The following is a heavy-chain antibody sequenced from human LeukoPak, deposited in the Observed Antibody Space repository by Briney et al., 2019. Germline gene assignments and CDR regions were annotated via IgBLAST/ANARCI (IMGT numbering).Heavy chain of an antibody. J-gene: IGHJ3*02. CDR1: GGPFSNYG. Sequence: SVKVSCKVSGGPFSNYGLSWVRQAPGQGLEWMGGIIPIFPSTNYAQNFQGRVTITADESTSTVYMELGSLRTDDTAVYYCARPPVSGTLNDAFDIWGQGTVVTVSS. V-gene: IGHV1-69*01. CDR2: IIPIFPST. D-gene: IGHD1/OR15-1a*01. CDR3: ARPPVSGTLNDAFDI.